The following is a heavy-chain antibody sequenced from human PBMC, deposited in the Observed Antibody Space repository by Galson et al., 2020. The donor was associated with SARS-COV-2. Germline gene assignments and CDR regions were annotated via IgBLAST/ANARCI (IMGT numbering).Heavy chain of an antibody. CDR1: GGAISNYY. V-gene: IGHV4-59*01. J-gene: IGHJ5*02. D-gene: IGHD3-10*01. CDR2: IYDPVTT. CDR3: ARAGAFTLTFNS. Sequence: SETLSITCTVSGGAISNYYWNWIRLTPGKGLEWIGYIYDPVTTKYNPSLKSRVTISVDTSKNQFSLKLSSVTTADTAVYYCARAGAFTLTFNSWGQGTLVTVSS.